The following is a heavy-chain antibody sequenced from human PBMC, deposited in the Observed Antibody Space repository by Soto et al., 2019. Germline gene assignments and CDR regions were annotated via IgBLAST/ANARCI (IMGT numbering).Heavy chain of an antibody. CDR3: ARETSGFDFYFDS. D-gene: IGHD5-12*01. Sequence: GGSLRLSCVASGFTFSSYNMNWIRQAPGKGLQWVSSIGRGVPNFHYADSVKGRFTISRDNAKNSMFLQMNNLRVDDTGIYYCARETSGFDFYFDSWGQGTLVTVSS. V-gene: IGHV3-21*06. CDR2: IGRGVPNF. J-gene: IGHJ4*02. CDR1: GFTFSSYN.